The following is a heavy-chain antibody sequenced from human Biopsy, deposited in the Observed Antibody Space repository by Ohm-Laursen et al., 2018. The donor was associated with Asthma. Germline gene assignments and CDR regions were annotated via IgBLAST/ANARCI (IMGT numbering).Heavy chain of an antibody. CDR2: ISSGSDYI. V-gene: IGHV3-21*01. CDR1: GFTFGDYC. J-gene: IGHJ4*02. D-gene: IGHD3-16*02. Sequence: SLRLSCTASGFTFGDYCMSWVRQAPGTGLEWVAAISSGSDYIFYADSVKGRFTISRDNAKNSLYLQMNSLRAEDTAVYYCARDLHPTNHLGELSEGFDYWGQGTLVTVSS. CDR3: ARDLHPTNHLGELSEGFDY.